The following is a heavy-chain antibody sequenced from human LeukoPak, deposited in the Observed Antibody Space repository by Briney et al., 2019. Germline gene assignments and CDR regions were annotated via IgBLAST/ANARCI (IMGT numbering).Heavy chain of an antibody. Sequence: PGGSLRLSCAASGFXFSSYSINWVRQAPGKGLEWVSSISSSSSYIYYADSVKGRFTISRDNSKNTLYLQMDSLRAEDTALYYCAKGSGINHYHWIDPWGQGTLVTVSS. D-gene: IGHD1-14*01. CDR3: AKGSGINHYHWIDP. V-gene: IGHV3-21*04. CDR2: ISSSSSYI. CDR1: GFXFSSYS. J-gene: IGHJ5*02.